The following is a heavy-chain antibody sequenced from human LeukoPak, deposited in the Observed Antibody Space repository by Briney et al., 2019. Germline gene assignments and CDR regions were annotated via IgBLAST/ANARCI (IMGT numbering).Heavy chain of an antibody. D-gene: IGHD5-18*01. Sequence: GGSLRLSSAASGFTFSSYWMHWVRQAPGKGLVWVSRINSDGSSTSYADSVKGRFTISRDNAKNTLYLQMNSLRAEDTAVYYCARGRGYSYVNNGMDVWGQGTTVTVSS. CDR2: INSDGSST. CDR3: ARGRGYSYVNNGMDV. CDR1: GFTFSSYW. J-gene: IGHJ6*02. V-gene: IGHV3-74*01.